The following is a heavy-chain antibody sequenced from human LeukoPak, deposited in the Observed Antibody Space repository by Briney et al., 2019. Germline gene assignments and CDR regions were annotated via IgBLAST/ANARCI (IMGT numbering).Heavy chain of an antibody. CDR1: GGSISSGGYS. Sequence: PSQTPSLTCAVSGGSISSGGYSWSWIRQPPGKGLEWIGYIYHSGSTYYNPSLKSRVTISVDRSKNQFSLKLSSVTAADTAVYYCARVGRGGYSYGDYFDYWGQGTLVTVSS. J-gene: IGHJ4*02. D-gene: IGHD5-18*01. V-gene: IGHV4-30-2*01. CDR2: IYHSGST. CDR3: ARVGRGGYSYGDYFDY.